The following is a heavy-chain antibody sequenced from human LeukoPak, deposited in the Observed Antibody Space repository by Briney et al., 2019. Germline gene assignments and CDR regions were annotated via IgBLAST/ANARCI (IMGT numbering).Heavy chain of an antibody. CDR2: IYHSGST. V-gene: IGHV4-34*01. CDR1: GGSFSGYY. J-gene: IGHJ3*02. CDR3: ARRYAFDI. Sequence: SETLSLTCAVYGGSFSGYYWSWIRQPPGKGLEWIGEIYHSGSTNYNPSLKSRVTISVDKSKNQFSLKLSSVTAADTAVYYCARRYAFDIWGQGTMVIVSS.